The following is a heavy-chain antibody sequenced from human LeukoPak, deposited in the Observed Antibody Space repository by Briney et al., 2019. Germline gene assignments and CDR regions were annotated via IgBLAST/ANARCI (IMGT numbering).Heavy chain of an antibody. J-gene: IGHJ6*03. CDR2: IYTSVGT. Sequence: SETLSLTCTVSGDSISGYYWSWIRQPAGKGLEWIGRIYTSVGTNYNPSLKSRVTISVDKSKNQFSLKLSSVTAADTAVYYCARGEGRYSGYDSYYYYMDVWGTGTTVTVSS. CDR1: GDSISGYY. CDR3: ARGEGRYSGYDSYYYYMDV. D-gene: IGHD5-12*01. V-gene: IGHV4-4*07.